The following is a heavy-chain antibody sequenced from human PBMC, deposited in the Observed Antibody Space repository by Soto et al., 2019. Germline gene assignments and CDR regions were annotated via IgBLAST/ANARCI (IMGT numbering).Heavy chain of an antibody. V-gene: IGHV1-46*01. D-gene: IGHD2-21*01. CDR2: INPSGDT. Sequence: GASVKVSCKVSGDTFTSYYMHWVRQAPGQGLEWMGIINPSGDTSYAQKFQGRVTITRDTSASTAYMELTSLRSEDTAVYYCARDLAHGIPDYWGQGTLVTVSS. CDR1: GDTFTSYY. CDR3: ARDLAHGIPDY. J-gene: IGHJ4*02.